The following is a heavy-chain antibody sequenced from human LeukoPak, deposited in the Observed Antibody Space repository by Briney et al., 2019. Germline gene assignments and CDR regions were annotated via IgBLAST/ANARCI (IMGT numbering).Heavy chain of an antibody. J-gene: IGHJ4*02. CDR3: ARGMGYSGYDKYYFDY. CDR2: INPSGGST. V-gene: IGHV1-46*01. Sequence: GGSLRLSCAASGFTFTSYYMHWVRQAPGQGLEWMGIINPSGGSTTYAQKFQGRVTITRDTSTSTVYMELSSLRFEDTAVYYCARGMGYSGYDKYYFDYWGQGTLVIVSS. CDR1: GFTFTSYY. D-gene: IGHD5-12*01.